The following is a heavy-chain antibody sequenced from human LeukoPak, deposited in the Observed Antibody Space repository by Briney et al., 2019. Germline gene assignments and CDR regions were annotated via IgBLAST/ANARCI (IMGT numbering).Heavy chain of an antibody. CDR2: ISGSGGST. CDR3: ARTIFGVVIGAFDI. J-gene: IGHJ3*02. V-gene: IGHV3-23*01. Sequence: GRSLRLSCAASGFTFSSYAMSWVRQAPGKGLEWVSAISGSGGSTYYADSVKGRFTISRDNAKNSLYLQMNSLRAEDTAVYYCARTIFGVVIGAFDIWGQGTMVTVSS. CDR1: GFTFSSYA. D-gene: IGHD3-3*01.